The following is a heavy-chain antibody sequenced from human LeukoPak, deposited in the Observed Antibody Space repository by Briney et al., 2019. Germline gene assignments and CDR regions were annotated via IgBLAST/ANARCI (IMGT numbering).Heavy chain of an antibody. CDR2: IDPSDSYT. CDR3: ASLYCGGDCYPPAEYFQH. V-gene: IGHV5-10-1*01. CDR1: GYRFTSYW. J-gene: IGHJ1*01. D-gene: IGHD2-21*02. Sequence: GESLKISCKGSGYRFTSYWISWVRQMPGKGLEWMGRIDPSDSYTNYSPSFQGHVTISADKSISTAYLQWSSLKASDTAMYYCASLYCGGDCYPPAEYFQHWGQGTLVTVSS.